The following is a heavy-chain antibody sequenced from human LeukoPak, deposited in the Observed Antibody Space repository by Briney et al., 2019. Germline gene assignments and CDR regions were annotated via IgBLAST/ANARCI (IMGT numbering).Heavy chain of an antibody. CDR2: IYHSGST. V-gene: IGHV4-34*01. CDR1: GGSFSGYY. J-gene: IGHJ2*01. Sequence: SETLSLTCAVYGGSFSGYYWSWIRQPPGKGLECIGEIYHSGSTNYNPSLKSRVTISVDKSKNQFSLKLSSVTAADTAVYYCARDPIKVWYFDLWGRGTLVTVSS. D-gene: IGHD5-12*01. CDR3: ARDPIKVWYFDL.